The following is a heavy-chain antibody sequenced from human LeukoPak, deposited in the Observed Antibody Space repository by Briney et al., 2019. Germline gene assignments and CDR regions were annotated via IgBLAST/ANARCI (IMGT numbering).Heavy chain of an antibody. Sequence: ASVKVSCKASGYTFTSYDINWVRQATGQGLEWMGWMNPNSGNTGYAQKFQGRVTMTRNTSIGTAYMELSSLRSEDTAVYYCARRWHGSGSYYTDDFDYWGQGTLVTVSS. V-gene: IGHV1-8*01. J-gene: IGHJ4*02. CDR1: GYTFTSYD. D-gene: IGHD3-10*01. CDR2: MNPNSGNT. CDR3: ARRWHGSGSYYTDDFDY.